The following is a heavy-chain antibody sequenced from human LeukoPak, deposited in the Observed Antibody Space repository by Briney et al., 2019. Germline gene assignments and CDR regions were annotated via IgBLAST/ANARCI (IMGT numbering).Heavy chain of an antibody. CDR2: MIPIFGTA. CDR3: ARSRDDILTGYIYYYYMDV. J-gene: IGHJ6*03. CDR1: GGTVSSYA. Sequence: GASVKVSCKASGGTVSSYAINWVRQAPGQGLEWMGGMIPIFGTANYAQKFQGRVTITADESTNTSYMEMSSLRSEDTAVYYCARSRDDILTGYIYYYYMDVWGKGTTVTVSS. D-gene: IGHD3-9*01. V-gene: IGHV1-69*13.